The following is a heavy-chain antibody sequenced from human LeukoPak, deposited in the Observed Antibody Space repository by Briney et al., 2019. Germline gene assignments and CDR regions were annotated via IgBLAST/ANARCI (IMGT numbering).Heavy chain of an antibody. CDR1: GGTFSSYA. D-gene: IGHD5-18*01. CDR3: ARVSYYSYASGDFDY. V-gene: IGHV1-69*01. CDR2: IIPIFGTA. Sequence: SVKVSCEASGGTFSSYAISWVRQAPGQGLEWMGGIIPIFGTANYAQKFQGRVTITADESTSTAYMELSSLRSEDTAVYYCARVSYYSYASGDFDYWGQGTLVTVSS. J-gene: IGHJ4*02.